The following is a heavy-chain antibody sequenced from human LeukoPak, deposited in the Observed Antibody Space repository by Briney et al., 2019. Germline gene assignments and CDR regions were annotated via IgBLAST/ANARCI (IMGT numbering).Heavy chain of an antibody. CDR1: GGTFSSYA. D-gene: IGHD4-17*01. Sequence: GASVKASCKASGGTFSSYAISWVRQAPGQGLEWMGGIIPIFGTANYAQKFQGRVTITADESTSTAYMELSSLRSEDTAVYYCATIHDYGDYNFDYWGQGTLVTVSS. CDR2: IIPIFGTA. V-gene: IGHV1-69*13. J-gene: IGHJ4*02. CDR3: ATIHDYGDYNFDY.